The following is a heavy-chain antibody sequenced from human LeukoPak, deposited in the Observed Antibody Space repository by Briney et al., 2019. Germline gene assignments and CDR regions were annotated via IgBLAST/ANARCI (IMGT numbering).Heavy chain of an antibody. J-gene: IGHJ4*02. CDR1: GYSISSGYY. Sequence: SETLSLTCTVSGYSISSGYYWGWIRQPPERGLEWIGSMYHTGSTYYNPSLKSRVTISVDTHKNTFYLKLNTGIAAATAVYYCARVARHDYTYDPGGNYVDYWGQGTLVTVSS. D-gene: IGHD5-24*01. V-gene: IGHV4-38-2*02. CDR2: MYHTGST. CDR3: ARVARHDYTYDPGGNYVDY.